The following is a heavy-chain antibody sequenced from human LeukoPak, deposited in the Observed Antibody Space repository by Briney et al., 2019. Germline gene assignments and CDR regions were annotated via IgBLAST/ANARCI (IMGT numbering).Heavy chain of an antibody. D-gene: IGHD3-10*01. Sequence: ASVKVSCKASGYTFTSYDINWVRQATGQGLGWMGWMNPNSGNTGYAQKFQGRVTMTRNTSISTAYMELSSLRSEDTAVYYCARGLSGSYYQNWFDPWGQGTLVTVSS. J-gene: IGHJ5*02. CDR2: MNPNSGNT. V-gene: IGHV1-8*01. CDR1: GYTFTSYD. CDR3: ARGLSGSYYQNWFDP.